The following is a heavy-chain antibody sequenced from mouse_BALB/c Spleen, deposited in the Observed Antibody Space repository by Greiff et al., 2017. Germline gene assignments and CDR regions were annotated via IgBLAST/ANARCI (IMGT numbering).Heavy chain of an antibody. CDR3: ARKEIYYYGSSYDYYAMDY. Sequence: QVQLKESGPGLVAPSQSLSITCTVSGFSLSRYSVHWVRQPPGKGLEWLGMIWGGGSTDYNSALKSRLSISKDNSKSQVFLKMNSLQTDDTAMYYCARKEIYYYGSSYDYYAMDYWGQGTSVTVSS. CDR1: GFSLSRYS. V-gene: IGHV2-6-4*01. CDR2: IWGGGST. J-gene: IGHJ4*01. D-gene: IGHD1-1*01.